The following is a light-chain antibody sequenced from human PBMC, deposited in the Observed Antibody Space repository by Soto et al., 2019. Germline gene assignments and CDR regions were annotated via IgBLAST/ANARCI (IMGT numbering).Light chain of an antibody. Sequence: QSVLTQPASVSGSPGQSITISCTGISSDVGRYNYVSWYQQHPGKAPKLMIYEVSNRPSGVSDRFSGSKSGNTASLTISGLQAEDEADYYCSSYTSSTTYVFGTGTKVTV. J-gene: IGLJ1*01. CDR1: SSDVGRYNY. CDR3: SSYTSSTTYV. CDR2: EVS. V-gene: IGLV2-14*01.